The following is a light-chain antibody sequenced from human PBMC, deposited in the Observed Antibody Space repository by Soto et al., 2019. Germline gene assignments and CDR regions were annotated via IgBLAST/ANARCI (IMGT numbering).Light chain of an antibody. J-gene: IGKJ2*01. CDR2: DAS. V-gene: IGKV3-15*01. CDR3: QHYNNWPPRYT. CDR1: QSVSTN. Sequence: ERVMTQSPATLSVSPGERATLSCRGSQSVSTNLAWYQQKPGQIPRLLIYDASSRAAGIPARFSGSGSGTEFTLTISSLQSEDCAVYYCQHYNNWPPRYTFGQGTKLEIK.